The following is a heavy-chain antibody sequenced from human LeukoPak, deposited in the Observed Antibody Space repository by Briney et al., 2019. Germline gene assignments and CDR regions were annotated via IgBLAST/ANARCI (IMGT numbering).Heavy chain of an antibody. J-gene: IGHJ4*02. CDR3: ARDGLWLRNYFDY. Sequence: GGSLSLSCAASGFTFSSYSMNWVRQAPGKGLEWVSSISSSSSYIYYADSVKGRFTISRDNAKNSLYLQMNSLRAEDTAVYYCARDGLWLRNYFDYWGQGTLVTVSS. V-gene: IGHV3-21*01. CDR2: ISSSSSYI. D-gene: IGHD5-18*01. CDR1: GFTFSSYS.